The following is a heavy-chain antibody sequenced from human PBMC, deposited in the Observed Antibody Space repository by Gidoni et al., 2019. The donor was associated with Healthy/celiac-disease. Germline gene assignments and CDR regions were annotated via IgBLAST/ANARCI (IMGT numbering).Heavy chain of an antibody. CDR1: GFTFSDYY. D-gene: IGHD3-22*01. J-gene: IGHJ4*02. CDR3: ARDYYDSSGYAPGSDY. CDR2: ISSSSSYT. V-gene: IGHV3-11*06. Sequence: QVQLVESGGGLVKPGGSLRLSCSASGFTFSDYYMSWVRQAPGKGLEWVSYISSSSSYTNYADSVKGRFTISRDNAKNSLYLQMNSLRAEDTAVYYCARDYYDSSGYAPGSDYWGQGTLVTVSS.